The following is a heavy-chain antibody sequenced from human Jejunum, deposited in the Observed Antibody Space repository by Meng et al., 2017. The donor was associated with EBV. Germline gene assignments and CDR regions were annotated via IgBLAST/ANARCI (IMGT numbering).Heavy chain of an antibody. CDR3: ARNWNF. D-gene: IGHD1-1*01. CDR1: GGSVSSGTYY. J-gene: IGHJ4*02. Sequence: QVQLQESGPGLVKPSETLSLTCTVSGGSVSSGTYYWTWIRQPPGKGLEWIGYIYNSGSTNYNPSLKSRVTISLDTSKNQFSLKLSSVTAADTAMYYCARNWNFWGQGTLVTV. CDR2: IYNSGST. V-gene: IGHV4-61*01.